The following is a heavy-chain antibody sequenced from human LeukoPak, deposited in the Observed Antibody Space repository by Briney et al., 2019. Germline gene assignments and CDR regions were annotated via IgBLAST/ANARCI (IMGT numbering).Heavy chain of an antibody. Sequence: GASVKVSCKASGYTFTSYDINWVRQATGQGLEWMGWMNPNSGNTGYAQKFQGRVTMTRDTSISTAYMELSRLRSDDTAVYYCARSFVDIVATSRNYYYYYYMDVWGKGTTVTVPS. CDR2: MNPNSGNT. CDR1: GYTFTSYD. V-gene: IGHV1-8*01. CDR3: ARSFVDIVATSRNYYYYYYMDV. J-gene: IGHJ6*03. D-gene: IGHD5-12*01.